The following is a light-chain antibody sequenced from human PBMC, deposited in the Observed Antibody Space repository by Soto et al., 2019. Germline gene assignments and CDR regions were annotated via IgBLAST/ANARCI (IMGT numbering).Light chain of an antibody. J-gene: IGKJ3*01. V-gene: IGKV3-15*01. CDR3: QQYDNWPPFT. CDR2: GAS. CDR1: QSVGSH. Sequence: EVVITNTPATLSVSPLQRATLSCSSSQSVGSHLAWYQQRPGQAPRLLIYGASYRATGIPARFSGSGSGTDFTLIISSLQSEDFAVYYCQQYDNWPPFTFGPGTKVDIK.